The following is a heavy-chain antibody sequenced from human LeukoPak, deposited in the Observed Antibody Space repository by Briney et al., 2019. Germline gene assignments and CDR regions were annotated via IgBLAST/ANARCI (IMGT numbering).Heavy chain of an antibody. J-gene: IGHJ4*02. CDR1: GFTFGKYW. D-gene: IGHD2-15*01. CDR3: AKQLGYCSDGSCYFPY. Sequence: PGGSLRLSRVASGFTFGKYWMSWVRQAPGKGLEWVSAISNNGGYTYYADSVQGRFTISRDNSKSTLCLQMNSLRAEDTAVYYCAKQLGYCSDGSCYFPYWGQGTLVTVSS. V-gene: IGHV3-23*01. CDR2: ISNNGGYT.